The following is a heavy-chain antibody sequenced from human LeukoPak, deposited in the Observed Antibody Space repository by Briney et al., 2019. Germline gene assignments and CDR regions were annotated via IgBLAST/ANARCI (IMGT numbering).Heavy chain of an antibody. V-gene: IGHV1-2*02. J-gene: IGHJ4*02. D-gene: IGHD3-10*01. CDR1: GYTFTGYY. CDR3: ARGHYYYGSGSYDLYFDY. Sequence: ASVKVSCKASGYTFTGYYMHWVRQAPGQGLEWMGWINPNSGGTNYAQKFQGRVTMTRDTSISTAYMELSRLRSDDTAVYCCARGHYYYGSGSYDLYFDYWGQGTLVTVSS. CDR2: INPNSGGT.